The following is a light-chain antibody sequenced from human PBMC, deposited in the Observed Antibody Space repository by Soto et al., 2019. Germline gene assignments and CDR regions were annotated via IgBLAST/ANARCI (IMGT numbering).Light chain of an antibody. Sequence: DIQMTQSPSTLSASVGDRVTITCRASQSISSWLAWYQQKPGKAPKLLIYDASSLESGVASRFSGSGSGTEFTLTIRSMQPDDFATYYCQQYNSYSPATFGQGIKVEIK. CDR3: QQYNSYSPAT. V-gene: IGKV1-5*01. CDR2: DAS. CDR1: QSISSW. J-gene: IGKJ1*01.